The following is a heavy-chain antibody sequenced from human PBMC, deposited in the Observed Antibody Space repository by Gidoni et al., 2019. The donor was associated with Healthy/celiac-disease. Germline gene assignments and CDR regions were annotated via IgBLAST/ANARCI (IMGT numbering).Heavy chain of an antibody. D-gene: IGHD3-3*01. Sequence: EVQLVESGGGLVQPGGSLKLSCAASGFTFSGSAMHWVRQASGKGLEWVGRIRSKANSYATAYAASVKGRFTISRDDSKNTAYLQMNSLKTEDTAVYYCTRRASGYQAVGYGMDVWGQGTTVTVSS. V-gene: IGHV3-73*01. J-gene: IGHJ6*02. CDR1: GFTFSGSA. CDR2: IRSKANSYAT. CDR3: TRRASGYQAVGYGMDV.